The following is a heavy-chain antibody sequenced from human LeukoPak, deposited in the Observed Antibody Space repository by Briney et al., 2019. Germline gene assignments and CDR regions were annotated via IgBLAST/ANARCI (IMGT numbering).Heavy chain of an antibody. V-gene: IGHV4-59*01. CDR1: GDSISDYY. CDR2: IYSSGST. D-gene: IGHD1-14*01. CDR3: ARLRNYCDY. Sequence: RPSETLSLTCTVSGDSISDYYWTWMRQPPGKGLEWIGYIYSSGSTKYNPSLESRVTISIDTSKNQFSLKLSSVTAADTAVYYCARLRNYCDYWGQGTLVTVSS. J-gene: IGHJ4*02.